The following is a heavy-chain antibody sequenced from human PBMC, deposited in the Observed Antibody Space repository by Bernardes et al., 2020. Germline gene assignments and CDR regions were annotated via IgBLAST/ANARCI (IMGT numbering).Heavy chain of an antibody. V-gene: IGHV3-23*01. D-gene: IGHD3-10*01. Sequence: GGSLRLSCAASGFTFSSYAMSWVRQAPGKGLEWVSAISGSGGSTYYADSVKGRFTISRDNSKNTLYLQMNSLRAEDTAVYYCAKGTGGSGSYYSPFDYWGQGTLVTVSS. J-gene: IGHJ4*02. CDR3: AKGTGGSGSYYSPFDY. CDR2: ISGSGGST. CDR1: GFTFSSYA.